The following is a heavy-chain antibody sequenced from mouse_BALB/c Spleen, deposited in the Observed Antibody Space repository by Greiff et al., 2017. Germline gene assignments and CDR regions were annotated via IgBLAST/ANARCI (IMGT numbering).Heavy chain of an antibody. CDR1: GYSITSDYA. CDR3: ARHDGYSSYAMDY. CDR2: ISYSGST. D-gene: IGHD2-3*01. Sequence: EVKLQESGPGLVKPSQSLSLTCTVTGYSITSDYAWNWIRQFPGNKLEWMGYISYSGSTSYNPSLKSRISITRDTSKNQFFLQLNSVTTEDTATYYCARHDGYSSYAMDYWGQGTSVTVSS. J-gene: IGHJ4*01. V-gene: IGHV3-2*02.